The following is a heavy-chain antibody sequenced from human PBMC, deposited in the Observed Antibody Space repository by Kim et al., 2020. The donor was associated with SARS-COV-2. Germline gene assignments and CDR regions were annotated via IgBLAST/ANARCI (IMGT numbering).Heavy chain of an antibody. CDR1: GFTFSSYE. D-gene: IGHD2-8*01. CDR2: ISISSSTI. V-gene: IGHV3-48*03. CDR3: SRSDRECCTCCIFYSYY. J-gene: IGHJ6*03. Sequence: GGSLRLSCAASGFTFSSYEMNWVRQAPGKGLEWVSYISISSSTIYSADAEEGRIISTENNAKNLLHQHMNTLKAENPAVYCWSRSDRECCTCCIFYSYY.